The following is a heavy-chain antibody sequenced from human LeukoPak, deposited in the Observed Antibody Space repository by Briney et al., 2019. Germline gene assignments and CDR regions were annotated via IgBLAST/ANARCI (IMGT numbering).Heavy chain of an antibody. CDR2: INHSGST. V-gene: IGHV4-34*01. D-gene: IGHD6-13*01. CDR3: ARAGYSSSWYAGKLKFDY. J-gene: IGHJ4*02. CDR1: GGSFSGFH. Sequence: SETLSLTCAVYGGSFSGFHWNWIRQPPGKGLEWIGEINHSGSTNYNPSLKSRVTISVDTSKNQFSLKLSSVTAADTAVYYCARAGYSSSWYAGKLKFDYWGQGTLVTVSS.